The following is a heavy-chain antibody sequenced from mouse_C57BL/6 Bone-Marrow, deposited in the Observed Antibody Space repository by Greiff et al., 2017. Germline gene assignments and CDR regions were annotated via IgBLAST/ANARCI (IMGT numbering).Heavy chain of an antibody. Sequence: QVQLQQSGSELRSPGSSVKLSCKDFDSEVFPIAYMSWVRQKPGHGFEWIGGILPSIGRTIYGEKFEDKATLDADTLSNTAYLELNSLTSEDSAIYYCARLYYDYDGYFDYWGQGTTLTVSS. J-gene: IGHJ2*01. D-gene: IGHD2-4*01. CDR2: ILPSIGRT. V-gene: IGHV15-2*01. CDR3: ARLYYDYDGYFDY. CDR1: DSEVFPIAY.